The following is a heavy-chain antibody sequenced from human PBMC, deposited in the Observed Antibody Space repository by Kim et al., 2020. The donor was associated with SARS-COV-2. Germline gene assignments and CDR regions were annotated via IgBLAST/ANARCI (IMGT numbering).Heavy chain of an antibody. CDR2: INPSGGST. V-gene: IGHV1-46*01. CDR3: ARDFSVQLSFEVDY. J-gene: IGHJ4*02. CDR1: GYTFTTSY. D-gene: IGHD1-1*01. Sequence: ASVKVSCKASGYTFTTSYIHWVRQAPGQGLEWMGIINPSGGSTSYAQKFQGRVTMTRDTSTSTVYMELSSLRYEDTAVYYCARDFSVQLSFEVDYGGQGTLVTVSS.